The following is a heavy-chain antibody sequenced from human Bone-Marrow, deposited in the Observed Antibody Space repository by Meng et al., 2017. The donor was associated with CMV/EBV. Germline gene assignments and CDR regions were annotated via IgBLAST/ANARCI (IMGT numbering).Heavy chain of an antibody. CDR3: AKGQSSSWSDYYYYGMDV. CDR1: GFTVSSNY. V-gene: IGHV3-53*01. Sequence: RGSLRLSCAASGFTVSSNYMSWVRQAPGKGLEWVSVIYSGGSTYYADSVKGRFTISRDNSKNTLYLQMNSLRAEDTAVYYCAKGQSSSWSDYYYYGMDVWGQGTTVTVSS. J-gene: IGHJ6*02. D-gene: IGHD6-13*01. CDR2: IYSGGST.